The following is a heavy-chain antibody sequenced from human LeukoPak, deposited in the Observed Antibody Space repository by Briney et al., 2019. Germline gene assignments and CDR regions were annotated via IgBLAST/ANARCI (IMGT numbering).Heavy chain of an antibody. CDR3: ARALIVPSYYGMDV. CDR1: GFTFSDYY. V-gene: IGHV3-11*01. J-gene: IGHJ6*02. CDR2: ISSSGSTI. Sequence: GGSLRLSCAASGFTFSDYYMCWIRQAPGRGLEWVSYISSSGSTIYYADSVKGRFTISRDNAKNSLYLQMNSLRAEDTAVYYCARALIVPSYYGMDVWGQGTTVTVSS. D-gene: IGHD2-21*01.